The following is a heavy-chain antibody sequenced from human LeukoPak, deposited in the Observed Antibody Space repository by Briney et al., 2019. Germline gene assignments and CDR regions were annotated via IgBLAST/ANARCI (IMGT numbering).Heavy chain of an antibody. CDR1: GRTFSSYA. Sequence: VASVKVSCTASGRTFSSYAISWVRQAPGQGLEWMAGINPIFGTANYAQKFQGRVTITADKSTSAAYMELSSLRSDDTAVYYCARGDEWGFDWLLWAFDIWGQGTMVTVSS. J-gene: IGHJ3*02. D-gene: IGHD3-9*01. CDR3: ARGDEWGFDWLLWAFDI. CDR2: INPIFGTA. V-gene: IGHV1-69*06.